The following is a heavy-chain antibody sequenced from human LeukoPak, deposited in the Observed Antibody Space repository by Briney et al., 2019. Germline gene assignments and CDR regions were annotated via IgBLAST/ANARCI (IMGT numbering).Heavy chain of an antibody. CDR1: GGSFSGYY. Sequence: ETLSLTCAVYGGSFSGYYWSWIRQPPGKGLVWVSRINSDGSSTSYADSVKGRFTISRDNAKNTLYLQMNSLRAEDTAVYYCARDLIASSSNWFDPWGQGTLVTVSS. V-gene: IGHV3-74*01. D-gene: IGHD6-6*01. J-gene: IGHJ5*02. CDR3: ARDLIASSSNWFDP. CDR2: INSDGSST.